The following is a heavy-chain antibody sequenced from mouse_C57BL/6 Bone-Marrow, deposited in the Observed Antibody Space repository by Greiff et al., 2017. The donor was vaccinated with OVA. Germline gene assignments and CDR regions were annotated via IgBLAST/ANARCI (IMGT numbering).Heavy chain of an antibody. D-gene: IGHD2-4*01. CDR1: GYSFTDYN. V-gene: IGHV1-39*01. CDR2: INPNYGTT. CDR3: ARGPNVYSDYPYYYAMDY. Sequence: EVQVVESGPELVKPGASVKISCKASGYSFTDYNMNWVKQSNGKSLEWIGVINPNYGTTSYNQKFKGKATLTVDQSSSTAYMQLNSLTSEDSAVYYCARGPNVYSDYPYYYAMDYWGRGTAITVSS. J-gene: IGHJ4*01.